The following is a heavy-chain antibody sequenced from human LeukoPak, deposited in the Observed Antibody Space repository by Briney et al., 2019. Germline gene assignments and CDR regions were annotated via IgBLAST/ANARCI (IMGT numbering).Heavy chain of an antibody. J-gene: IGHJ4*02. D-gene: IGHD2-21*02. CDR1: GFTVSSNY. CDR3: ARATCGGDCYSSSLSPYYFDY. Sequence: GGSLRLSCAASGFTVSSNYMSWVRQAPGKGLEWVSVIYSGGSTYYADSVKGRFTISRDNSKNTLYLQMNSPRAEDTAVYYCARATCGGDCYSSSLSPYYFDYWGQGTLVTVSS. CDR2: IYSGGST. V-gene: IGHV3-53*01.